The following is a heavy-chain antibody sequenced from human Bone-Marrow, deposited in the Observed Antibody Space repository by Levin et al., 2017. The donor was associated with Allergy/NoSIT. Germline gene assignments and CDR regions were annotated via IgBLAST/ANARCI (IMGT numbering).Heavy chain of an antibody. V-gene: IGHV4-34*01. J-gene: IGHJ1*01. D-gene: IGHD3-22*01. CDR2: IHASGRT. Sequence: NPSETLSLTCAVYNGSFSGYYWTWIRQSPGKGLEWIGEIHASGRTSYNPSLKSRLTLSVDTSQNQFSLRLTSVIAADTAVYFCPRRTSYYDGSGVSSRADYFYHWGRGTLVTVSS. CDR1: NGSFSGYY. CDR3: PRRTSYYDGSGVSSRADYFYH.